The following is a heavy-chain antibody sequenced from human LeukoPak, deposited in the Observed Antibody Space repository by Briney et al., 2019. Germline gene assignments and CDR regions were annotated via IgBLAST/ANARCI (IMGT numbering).Heavy chain of an antibody. CDR3: ARILTYDILTGYHLYYFDY. V-gene: IGHV1-2*02. Sequence: ASVKVSCKASGCTFTNYYIHWVRQAPGQGLEWMGWINPNSGGTDYAQKFQGRVTMTRDTSISTAYMELSRLRSDDTAVYYCARILTYDILTGYHLYYFDYWGQGTLVTVSS. CDR1: GCTFTNYY. CDR2: INPNSGGT. D-gene: IGHD3-9*01. J-gene: IGHJ4*02.